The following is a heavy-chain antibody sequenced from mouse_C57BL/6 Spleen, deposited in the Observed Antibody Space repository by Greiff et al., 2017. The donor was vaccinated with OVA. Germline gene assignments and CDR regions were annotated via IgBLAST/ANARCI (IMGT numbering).Heavy chain of an antibody. D-gene: IGHD2-2*01. J-gene: IGHJ4*01. Sequence: QVQLQQSGPELVKPGASVKISCKASGYAFSSSWMNWVKQRPGKGLEWIGRIYPGDGDTNYNEKFKGKATLTADKSSSTAYMQLSSLTSEDSAVYSCASYSYDGCSYAMDYWGQGTSVTVSS. V-gene: IGHV1-82*01. CDR1: GYAFSSSW. CDR2: IYPGDGDT. CDR3: ASYSYDGCSYAMDY.